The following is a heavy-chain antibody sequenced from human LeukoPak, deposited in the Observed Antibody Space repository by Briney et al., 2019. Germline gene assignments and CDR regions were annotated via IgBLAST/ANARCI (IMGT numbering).Heavy chain of an antibody. D-gene: IGHD2-2*01. Sequence: GGSLRLSCAASGFTFSSYGMHWVRQAPGKGLEWVANIKQDGSEKNYVDSVKGRFTISTDNAKNSLYLQMNSLRAEDTAVYYCARDSSLRFCRSGSCYAGPSLDYWGQGTLVTVSS. CDR2: IKQDGSEK. CDR3: ARDSSLRFCRSGSCYAGPSLDY. J-gene: IGHJ4*02. CDR1: GFTFSSYG. V-gene: IGHV3-7*01.